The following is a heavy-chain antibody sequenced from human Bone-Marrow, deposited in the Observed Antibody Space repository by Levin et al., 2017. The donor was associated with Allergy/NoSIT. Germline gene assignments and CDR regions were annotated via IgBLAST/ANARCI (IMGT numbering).Heavy chain of an antibody. CDR3: AKEDYYGSGSYYNYYYYYMDV. CDR2: ISYDGSNK. V-gene: IGHV3-30*18. D-gene: IGHD3-10*01. CDR1: GFTFSSYG. J-gene: IGHJ6*03. Sequence: GGSLRLSCAASGFTFSSYGMHWVRQAPGKGLEWVAVISYDGSNKYYADSVKGRFTISRDNSKNTLYLQMNSLRAEDTAVYYCAKEDYYGSGSYYNYYYYYMDVWGKGTTVTVSS.